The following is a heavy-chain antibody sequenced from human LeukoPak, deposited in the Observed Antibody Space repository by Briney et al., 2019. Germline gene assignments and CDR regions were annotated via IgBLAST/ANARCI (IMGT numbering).Heavy chain of an antibody. Sequence: GGSLRLSCAASGFTFSSYGMRWVRQAPGKGLEWVADIWYDGSNKYYAESVKGRFTISRDNSKNTLYLEMNSLRAEDTAVYYCARDWGDYYDSSGYVADWGQGTLVTVSS. J-gene: IGHJ4*02. CDR2: IWYDGSNK. CDR3: ARDWGDYYDSSGYVAD. V-gene: IGHV3-33*01. D-gene: IGHD3-22*01. CDR1: GFTFSSYG.